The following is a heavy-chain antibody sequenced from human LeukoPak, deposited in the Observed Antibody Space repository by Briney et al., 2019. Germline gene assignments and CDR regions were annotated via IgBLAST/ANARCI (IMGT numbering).Heavy chain of an antibody. Sequence: GGSLRLSCAASGFTFSSYGMHWVRQAPGKGLEWVAFIRYDGTNQYYADSVKGRFTISRDNSKNTLYLQVNSLRAEDTAVYYCAKGLKGEAGGRLGELSSLLWGQGTLVTVSS. V-gene: IGHV3-30*02. CDR2: IRYDGTNQ. CDR1: GFTFSSYG. D-gene: IGHD3-16*02. CDR3: AKGLKGEAGGRLGELSSLL. J-gene: IGHJ4*02.